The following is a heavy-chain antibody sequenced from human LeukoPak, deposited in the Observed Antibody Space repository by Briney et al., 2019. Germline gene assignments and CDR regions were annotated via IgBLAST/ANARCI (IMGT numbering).Heavy chain of an antibody. V-gene: IGHV4-34*01. CDR3: ARALLIGYYYDSSGYCDY. CDR2: INHSGST. Sequence: SETLSLTCAVYGGSFSGYYWSWIRQPPGKGLEWIEEINHSGSTNYNTSLKSRVTISVDTSKNQFSLKLSSVTAADAAVYYCARALLIGYYYDSSGYCDYWGQGTLVTVSS. CDR1: GGSFSGYY. D-gene: IGHD3-22*01. J-gene: IGHJ4*02.